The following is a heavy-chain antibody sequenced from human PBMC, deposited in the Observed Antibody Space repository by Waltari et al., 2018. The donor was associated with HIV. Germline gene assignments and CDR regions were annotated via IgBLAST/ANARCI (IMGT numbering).Heavy chain of an antibody. V-gene: IGHV6-1*02. CDR3: ASEVRRMSARGHRFPDRIRRRGAFDL. CDR2: TYYNSMFST. Sequence: HVRLHQSGPAVVKPSETLSVTCDIYGDSVSSDNACNWGRQSPSRGLEWQGRTYYNSMFSTDYSQSRKSRLNISIDKGKNQVSLQVDSLTPEDTAVSYCASEVRRMSARGHRFPDRIRRRGAFDLWGQGTAVIVSS. CDR1: GDSVSSDNA. J-gene: IGHJ3*01. D-gene: IGHD3-3*01.